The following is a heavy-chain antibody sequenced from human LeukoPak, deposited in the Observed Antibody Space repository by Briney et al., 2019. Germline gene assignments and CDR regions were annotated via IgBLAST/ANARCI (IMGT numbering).Heavy chain of an antibody. D-gene: IGHD4-17*01. CDR3: ARGAQGMTTVTSNDY. CDR1: GGTFSSYA. J-gene: IGHJ4*02. CDR2: IIPILGIA. Sequence: SVKVSCKASGGTFSSYAISWVRQAPGQGLEWMGRIIPILGIANYAQKSQGRVTITADKSTSTAYMELSSLRSEDTAVYYCARGAQGMTTVTSNDYWGQGTLVTVSS. V-gene: IGHV1-69*04.